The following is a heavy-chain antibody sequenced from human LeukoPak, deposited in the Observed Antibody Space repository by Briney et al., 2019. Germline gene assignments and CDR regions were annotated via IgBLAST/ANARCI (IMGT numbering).Heavy chain of an antibody. CDR2: INPNSGGT. CDR1: GYTFTGYY. CDR3: ARGGGITMVRGVIDY. Sequence: ASVKVSCKASGYTFTGYYMHWARQAPGQGLEWMGWINPNSGGTNYAQKFQGRVTMTTDTSTSTAYMELRSLRSDDTAVYYCARGGGITMVRGVIDYWGQGTLVTVSS. J-gene: IGHJ4*02. V-gene: IGHV1-2*02. D-gene: IGHD3-10*01.